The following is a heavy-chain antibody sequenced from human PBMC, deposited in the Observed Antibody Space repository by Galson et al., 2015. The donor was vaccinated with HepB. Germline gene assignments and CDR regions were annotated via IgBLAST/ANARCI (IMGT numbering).Heavy chain of an antibody. D-gene: IGHD4-17*01. Sequence: ETLSLTCTVSGGSISSYYWSWIRQPPGKRLEWIGYIYYSGGTNYNPSLKSRVTISVDTSKNQFSLKLSSVTAADTAVYYCARGYGDLDYWGQGTLVTVSS. CDR2: IYYSGGT. CDR1: GGSISSYY. V-gene: IGHV4-59*01. J-gene: IGHJ4*02. CDR3: ARGYGDLDY.